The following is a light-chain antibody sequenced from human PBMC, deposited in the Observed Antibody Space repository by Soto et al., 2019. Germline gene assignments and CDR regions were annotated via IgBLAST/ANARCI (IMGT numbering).Light chain of an antibody. CDR1: QSVGSN. CDR3: QQYGSSLWT. J-gene: IGKJ1*01. CDR2: GAS. V-gene: IGKV3-20*01. Sequence: EIVLKHSPATLSVSPVDRATLSCRASQSVGSNLAWYQQKPGQAPRLLIYGASTRATGVPDRFSGSGSGTDFTLTINRLEPEDFAVYYCQQYGSSLWTFGQGAKVDI.